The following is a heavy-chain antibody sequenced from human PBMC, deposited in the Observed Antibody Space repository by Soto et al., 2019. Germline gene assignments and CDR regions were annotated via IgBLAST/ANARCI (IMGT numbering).Heavy chain of an antibody. CDR1: GGSISSYY. CDR3: ARSVLWARSNYYFDY. Sequence: QVQLQESGPGLVKPSETLSLTCTVSGGSISSYYWSWIRQPPGKGLEWIGYIYYSGSTNYNPSLKSRVTISVDTSKNQFSLKLSSVTAADTAVYYCARSVLWARSNYYFDYWGQGTLVTVSS. D-gene: IGHD3-16*01. CDR2: IYYSGST. J-gene: IGHJ4*02. V-gene: IGHV4-59*01.